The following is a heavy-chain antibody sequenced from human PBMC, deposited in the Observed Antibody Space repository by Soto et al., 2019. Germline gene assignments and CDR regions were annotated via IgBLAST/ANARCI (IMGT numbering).Heavy chain of an antibody. CDR2: IDKVGTDS. V-gene: IGHV3-74*01. CDR3: ARGWFGPDV. D-gene: IGHD3-10*01. CDR1: EFTFSGRS. J-gene: IGHJ6*03. Sequence: EVQLVESGGGLVQPGGSLRLSCAASEFTFSGRSVNWVRQAPGKGLVWVSGIDKVGTDSTYAYSVKGRFTSSRENSKNTVYQQINSLRVENTAVYYCARGWFGPDVWGKGTTVTVSS.